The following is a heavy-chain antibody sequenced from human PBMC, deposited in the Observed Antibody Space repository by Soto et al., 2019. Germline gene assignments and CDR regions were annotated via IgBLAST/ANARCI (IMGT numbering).Heavy chain of an antibody. CDR1: GFNFNSYT. CDR3: ARGDGTGLYNSGWSPRY. J-gene: IGHJ4*02. CDR2: ISGSSTYI. Sequence: EVQLVESGGGLVKPGGSLRLSCAASGFNFNSYTINWVRQAPGKRLEWLSSISGSSTYIYYADRVKGRFTISRDNAKNSLYLRMDSLRAEDTAVYYCARGDGTGLYNSGWSPRYWGQGTLVTVSS. V-gene: IGHV3-21*04. D-gene: IGHD6-19*01.